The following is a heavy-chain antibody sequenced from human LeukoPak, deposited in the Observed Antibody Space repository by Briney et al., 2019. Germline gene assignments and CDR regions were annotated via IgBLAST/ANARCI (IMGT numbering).Heavy chain of an antibody. CDR1: GGSFSGYY. Sequence: PSETLSLTCAVYGGSFSGYYWSWIRQPPGKGLEWIGEINHSGSTNYNPSLKSRVTISVDTSKNQFSLKLSSVTAADTAVYYCARQKWIQHIDYWGQGTPVTVSS. J-gene: IGHJ4*02. V-gene: IGHV4-34*01. CDR3: ARQKWIQHIDY. CDR2: INHSGST. D-gene: IGHD5-18*01.